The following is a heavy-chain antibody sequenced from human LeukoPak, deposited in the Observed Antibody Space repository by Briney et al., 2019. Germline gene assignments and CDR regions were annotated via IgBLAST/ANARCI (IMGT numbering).Heavy chain of an antibody. CDR1: GFTFSSYA. CDR2: ISGSGCST. CDR3: ARGLSGSYLYDY. Sequence: GGSLRLSCAASGFTFSSYAMSWVRQAPGKGLEWVSDISGSGCSTYYADSVKGRFTISRHNSKHTLYLQMNSLRAEDTAVYYCARGLSGSYLYDYWGQGTLVTVSS. V-gene: IGHV3-23*01. D-gene: IGHD1-26*01. J-gene: IGHJ4*02.